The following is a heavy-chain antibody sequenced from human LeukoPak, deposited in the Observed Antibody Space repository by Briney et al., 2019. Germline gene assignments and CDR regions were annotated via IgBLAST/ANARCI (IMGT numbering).Heavy chain of an antibody. Sequence: SETLSLTCTVSGGSISSGDYNWSWIRQPPGKGLEWIGSIYYSGSTYYNPSLKSRVTISVDTSKNQFSLKLSSVTAADTAVYYCARASVVAAGGPWFDPWGQGTLVTVSS. J-gene: IGHJ5*02. D-gene: IGHD2-15*01. CDR1: GGSISSGDYN. CDR2: IYYSGST. CDR3: ARASVVAAGGPWFDP. V-gene: IGHV4-30-4*01.